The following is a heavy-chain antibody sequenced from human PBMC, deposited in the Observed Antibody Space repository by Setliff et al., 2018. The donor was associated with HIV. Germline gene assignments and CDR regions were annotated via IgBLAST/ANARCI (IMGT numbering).Heavy chain of an antibody. Sequence: ASVKVSCKAFGYTFTSYGITWVRQAPGQGLEWMGWISAHNGNTNYAQMFQGRVTMTTDTSTSTAYVELRSLRSDDTAIYYCGRSRAINYYDKMFDPWGQGTLVTVSS. CDR1: GYTFTSYG. J-gene: IGHJ5*02. CDR2: ISAHNGNT. V-gene: IGHV1-18*01. D-gene: IGHD3-22*01. CDR3: GRSRAINYYDKMFDP.